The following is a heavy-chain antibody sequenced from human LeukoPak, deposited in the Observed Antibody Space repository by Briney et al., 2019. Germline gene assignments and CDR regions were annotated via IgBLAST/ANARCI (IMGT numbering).Heavy chain of an antibody. CDR1: GGSISSSSYY. J-gene: IGHJ4*02. CDR2: IYYSGST. CDR3: ARDIPYGSGSYWYPDY. Sequence: SETLSLTCTVSGGSISSSSYYWGWIRQPPGKGLEWIGSIYYSGSTYYNPSLKSRVTISVDTSKNQFSLKLSSVTAADTAVYYCARDIPYGSGSYWYPDYWGQRTLVTVSS. V-gene: IGHV4-39*07. D-gene: IGHD3-10*01.